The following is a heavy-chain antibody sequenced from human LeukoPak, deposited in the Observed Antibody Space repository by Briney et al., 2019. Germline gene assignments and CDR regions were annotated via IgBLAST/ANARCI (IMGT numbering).Heavy chain of an antibody. CDR1: GFTFSSCA. CDR2: ISASGGTT. D-gene: IGHD3-3*01. Sequence: GGSLRLSCAASGFTFSSCAMSWVRQAPGKGLEWVSTISASGGTTYYADSVKGRFTISRDNSKNTLYLQMNSLRAEDTAVYYCARGTTIFAVVSYPDYWGQGTLVTVSS. J-gene: IGHJ4*02. CDR3: ARGTTIFAVVSYPDY. V-gene: IGHV3-23*01.